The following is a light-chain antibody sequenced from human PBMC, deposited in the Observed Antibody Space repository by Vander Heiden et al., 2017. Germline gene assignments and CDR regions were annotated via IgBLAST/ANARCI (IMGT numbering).Light chain of an antibody. Sequence: DIVLTQSPGTLSLSPGERATLSCSASQSVSSSYLAWYQQKPGQAPRLLIYGASSSATGIPDRFIGSGSGTDFTLTISRLEPEDFAVYYCQQYGSSPRTFGQGTKVEIK. V-gene: IGKV3-20*01. CDR1: QSVSSSY. CDR3: QQYGSSPRT. CDR2: GAS. J-gene: IGKJ1*01.